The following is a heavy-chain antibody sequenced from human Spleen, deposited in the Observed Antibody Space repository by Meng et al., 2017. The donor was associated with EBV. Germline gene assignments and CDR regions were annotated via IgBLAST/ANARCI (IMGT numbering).Heavy chain of an antibody. J-gene: IGHJ4*02. CDR2: IDTNTGHP. Sequence: QVQLVQSGAEVKKPGASVKVSCTASGYTFTNYAINWVRQAPGQGLEWMGWIDTNTGHPTYAQGFTGQFVFSLDTSVNTAFLQISSLKAADSAVYYCVSTISAAGYWGQGTLVTVSS. V-gene: IGHV7-4-1*02. CDR3: VSTISAAGY. CDR1: GYTFTNYA. D-gene: IGHD6-13*01.